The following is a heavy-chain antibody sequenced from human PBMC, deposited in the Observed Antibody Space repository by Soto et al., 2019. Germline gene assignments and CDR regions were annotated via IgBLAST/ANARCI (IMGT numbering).Heavy chain of an antibody. J-gene: IGHJ6*02. CDR1: GFTFSSNG. CDR2: IWSDGSNK. Sequence: GGSLRLSCTAPGFTFSSNGMHWVRQAPGKGLEWVAVIWSDGSNKYYADSVKGRFTIFRDNSKSTLYLQMNGLRAEDTAVYYCARDGSNKPGFYYGMDVWGQGTTVTVSS. D-gene: IGHD6-13*01. CDR3: ARDGSNKPGFYYGMDV. V-gene: IGHV3-33*01.